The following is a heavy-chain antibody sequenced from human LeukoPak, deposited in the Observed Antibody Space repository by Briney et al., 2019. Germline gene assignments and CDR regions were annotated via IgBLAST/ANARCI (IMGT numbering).Heavy chain of an antibody. J-gene: IGHJ5*02. V-gene: IGHV3-21*01. Sequence: GSLRLSCAASGFPFSSYSMNWVRQAPGKGLEWVSSISSSSSYIYYADSVKGRFTISRDNAKNSLYLQMNSLRAEDTAVYYCARKVTRKYNWFDPWGQGTLVTVSS. CDR1: GFPFSSYS. CDR3: ARKVTRKYNWFDP. D-gene: IGHD1-14*01. CDR2: ISSSSSYI.